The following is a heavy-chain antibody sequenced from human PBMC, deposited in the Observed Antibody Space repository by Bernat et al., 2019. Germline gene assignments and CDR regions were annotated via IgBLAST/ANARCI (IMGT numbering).Heavy chain of an antibody. D-gene: IGHD6-13*01. V-gene: IGHV3-30*02. CDR2: IRNDGNKI. CDR1: GFTFRSYG. CDR3: ARSNPADY. Sequence: QVQLVESGGGVVQYGGSLRLSCAASGFTFRSYGIDWVRQAPGKGLEWVAFIRNDGNKIYYRDSVKGRFTISRDNSKNTLYLQMDSLRAEDTAVYYCARSNPADYWGRGTLVTVSS. J-gene: IGHJ4*02.